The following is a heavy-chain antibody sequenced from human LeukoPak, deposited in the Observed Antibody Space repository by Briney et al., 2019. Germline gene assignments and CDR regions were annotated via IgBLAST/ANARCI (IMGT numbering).Heavy chain of an antibody. D-gene: IGHD1-26*01. V-gene: IGHV4-34*01. CDR2: INPSGST. J-gene: IGHJ4*02. CDR3: ARGPREGAIGFDY. CDR1: GGSFSGYY. Sequence: SETLSLTCAVYGGSFSGYYWSWIRQPPGKGLEWIGEINPSGSTNYNPSLKSRVTISVDTSKNQFSLKLSSVTAADTAVYYCARGPREGAIGFDYWGQGTLVTVSS.